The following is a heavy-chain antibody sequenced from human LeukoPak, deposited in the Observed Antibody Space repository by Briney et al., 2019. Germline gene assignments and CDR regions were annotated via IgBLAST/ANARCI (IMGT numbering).Heavy chain of an antibody. CDR3: AKTISGRYCSSTSCYIPFDY. J-gene: IGHJ4*02. V-gene: IGHV3-23*01. D-gene: IGHD2-2*02. Sequence: GGSLRLSCAASGFTFSSYAMSWVRQAPGKGLEWVSTFSGGGGSTYYADSVKGRFTISRDNSRNTLYLQMNSLRAEDTAVYYCAKTISGRYCSSTSCYIPFDYWGQGTLVTVSS. CDR1: GFTFSSYA. CDR2: FSGGGGST.